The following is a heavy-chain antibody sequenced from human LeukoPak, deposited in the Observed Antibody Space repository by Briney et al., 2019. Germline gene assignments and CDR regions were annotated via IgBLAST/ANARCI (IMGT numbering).Heavy chain of an antibody. CDR3: ATMGIAAAGNWFDP. CDR2: IIPIFGTA. J-gene: IGHJ5*02. Sequence: SVRVSCKASGYTFTSYDINWVRQAPGEGREWMGGIIPIFGTANYAQKFQGRVTITADESTSTAYMELSSLRSEDTAVYYCATMGIAAAGNWFDPWGQGTLVTVSS. D-gene: IGHD6-13*01. V-gene: IGHV1-69*13. CDR1: GYTFTSYD.